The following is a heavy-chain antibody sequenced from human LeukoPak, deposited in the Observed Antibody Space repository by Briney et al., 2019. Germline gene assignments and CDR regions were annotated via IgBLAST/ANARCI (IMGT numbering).Heavy chain of an antibody. CDR3: ARERGDIVVVVAASDAFDI. V-gene: IGHV1-2*02. CDR1: GYTFTGYY. CDR2: INPNRGGT. Sequence: GASVTVSCKASGYTFTGYYMHWVRQPPGQGLDWVGWINPNRGGTNYAHKFQDRITMTRDTSISTAYMELSRLRSDDTAVYSCARERGDIVVVVAASDAFDIWGQGTMVTVSS. J-gene: IGHJ3*02. D-gene: IGHD2-15*01.